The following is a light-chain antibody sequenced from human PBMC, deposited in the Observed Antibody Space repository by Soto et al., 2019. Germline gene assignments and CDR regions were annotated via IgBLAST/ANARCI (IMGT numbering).Light chain of an antibody. CDR1: QSVSSSY. CDR3: PQYGSSLFT. J-gene: IGKJ3*01. Sequence: EIVLTQSPGTLSLSPGERATLSCRASQSVSSSYLAWYQQKPGQTPRLLIYGASTRATGIPDRFSGSGSGTDFTLTISRLEPEDFAVYYCPQYGSSLFTFGPGTTVDLK. V-gene: IGKV3-20*01. CDR2: GAS.